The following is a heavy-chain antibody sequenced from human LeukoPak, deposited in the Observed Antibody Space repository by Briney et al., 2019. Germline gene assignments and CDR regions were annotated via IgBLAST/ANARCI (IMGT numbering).Heavy chain of an antibody. Sequence: ASVKVSCKASGYTFTGYYMHWVRQAPGQGLEWMGWINPNSGGTNYAQKFQGRVTMTRDTSISTAYMELSRLRSDDTAVYYCARVPTVNYYYYYMDVWAKGTTVTVSS. D-gene: IGHD4-11*01. V-gene: IGHV1-2*02. CDR2: INPNSGGT. CDR1: GYTFTGYY. CDR3: ARVPTVNYYYYYMDV. J-gene: IGHJ6*03.